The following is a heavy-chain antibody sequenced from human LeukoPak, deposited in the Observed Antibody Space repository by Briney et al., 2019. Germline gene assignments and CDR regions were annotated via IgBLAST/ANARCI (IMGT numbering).Heavy chain of an antibody. D-gene: IGHD5/OR15-5a*01. Sequence: PSETLSLTCTVSGGSISSFCWSWIRQPPGKGLEYIGYISYSGTTSYNPSLKSRVTISVDTSKNQFSLKLTSVTAADTAVYYCARDKGLPQAFDLWGQGTMATVSS. CDR1: GGSISSFC. CDR2: ISYSGTT. CDR3: ARDKGLPQAFDL. V-gene: IGHV4-59*01. J-gene: IGHJ3*01.